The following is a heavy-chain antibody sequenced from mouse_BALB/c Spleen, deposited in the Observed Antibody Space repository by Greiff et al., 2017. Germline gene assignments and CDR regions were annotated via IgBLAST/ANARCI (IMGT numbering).Heavy chain of an antibody. V-gene: IGHV7-3*02. CDR3: ARDNGYYAMDY. CDR2: IRNKANGYTT. J-gene: IGHJ4*01. CDR1: GFTFTDYY. Sequence: EVQGVESGGGLVQPGGSLRLSCATSGFTFTDYYMSWVRQPPGKALEWLGFIRNKANGYTTEYSASVKGRITISSDNSQSILYLQMNTLRAEDSATYYCARDNGYYAMDYWGQGTSVTVSA.